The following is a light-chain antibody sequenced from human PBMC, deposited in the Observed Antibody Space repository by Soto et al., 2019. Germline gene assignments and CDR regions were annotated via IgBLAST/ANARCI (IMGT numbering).Light chain of an antibody. CDR3: QQRSNWPPIN. Sequence: ELVLTQSPATLSLSPGERATLSCTATQSVSTDLAWYQHKPGQAPRLLIYDASNRSTGIQARFSGSGSGTACALTISSLEAEDFAVYYYQQRSNWPPINSGQGTRLEFK. CDR2: DAS. CDR1: QSVSTD. J-gene: IGKJ5*01. V-gene: IGKV3-11*01.